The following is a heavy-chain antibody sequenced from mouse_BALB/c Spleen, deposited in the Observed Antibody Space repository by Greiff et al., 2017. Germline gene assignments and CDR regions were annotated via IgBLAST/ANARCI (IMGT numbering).Heavy chain of an antibody. CDR2: SRNKANDYTT. V-gene: IGHV7-1*02. Sequence: EVKLMESGGGLVQPGGSLRLSCATSGFTFSDFYMEWVRQPPGKRLEWIAASRNKANDYTTEYSASVKGRFIVSRDTSQSILYLQMNALRAEDTAIYYCARAPYGNWYFDVWGAGTTVTVSS. J-gene: IGHJ1*01. CDR1: GFTFSDFY. D-gene: IGHD2-1*01. CDR3: ARAPYGNWYFDV.